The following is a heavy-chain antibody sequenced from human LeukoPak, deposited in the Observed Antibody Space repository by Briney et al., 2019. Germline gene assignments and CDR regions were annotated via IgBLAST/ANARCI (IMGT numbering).Heavy chain of an antibody. J-gene: IGHJ4*02. D-gene: IGHD3-10*01. V-gene: IGHV1-2*02. CDR2: INPNSGGT. Sequence: ASVKVSCKASGYTFTGYYMHWVRQAPGQGFEWMGWINPNSGGTNYAQKFQGRVTMTRDTSISTAYMELSRLRSEDTAVYYCARDRGDYCFDYWGQGALVTVSS. CDR3: ARDRGDYCFDY. CDR1: GYTFTGYY.